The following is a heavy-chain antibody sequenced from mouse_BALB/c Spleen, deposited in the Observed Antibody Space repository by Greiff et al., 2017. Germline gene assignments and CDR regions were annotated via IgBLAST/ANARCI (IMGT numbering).Heavy chain of an antibody. Sequence: EVQLQQSGPELVKPGASVKISCKASGYSFTGYYMHWVKQSHVKSLEWIGRINPYNGATSYNQNFKDKASLTVDKSSSTAYMELHSLTSEDSAVYYCARREGNYWYFDVWGAGTTVTVSS. J-gene: IGHJ1*01. CDR2: INPYNGAT. CDR1: GYSFTGYY. D-gene: IGHD2-1*01. V-gene: IGHV1-26*01. CDR3: ARREGNYWYFDV.